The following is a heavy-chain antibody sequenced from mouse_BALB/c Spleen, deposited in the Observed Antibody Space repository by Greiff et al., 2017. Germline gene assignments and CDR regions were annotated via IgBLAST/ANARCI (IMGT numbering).Heavy chain of an antibody. CDR3: ARRLGHGGGYAMDY. J-gene: IGHJ4*01. CDR2: ISYSGST. Sequence: EVKLMESGPGLVKPSQSLSLTCTVTGYSITSDYAWNWIRQFPGNKLEWMGYISYSGSTSYNPSLKSRISITRDTSKNQFFLQLNSVTTEDTATYYCARRLGHGGGYAMDYWGQGTSVTVSS. D-gene: IGHD4-1*01. V-gene: IGHV3-2*02. CDR1: GYSITSDYA.